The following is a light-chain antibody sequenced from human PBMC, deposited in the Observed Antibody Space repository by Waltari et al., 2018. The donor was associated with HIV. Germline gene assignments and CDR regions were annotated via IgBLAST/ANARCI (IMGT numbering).Light chain of an antibody. CDR2: EGS. CDR1: SSDVGSYNL. J-gene: IGLJ3*02. V-gene: IGLV2-23*01. Sequence: QSALTQPASVSGSPGQSITISCTGTSSDVGSYNLVSWYQQHPGKAPKLMIYEGSKRPSGVSNRLSGSKSGNTASLTISGLQAEDEADYYCCSDAGSSTWVFGGGTKLTVL. CDR3: CSDAGSSTWV.